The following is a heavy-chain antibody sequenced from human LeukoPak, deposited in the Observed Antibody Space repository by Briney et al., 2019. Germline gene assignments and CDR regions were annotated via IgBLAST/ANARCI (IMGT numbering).Heavy chain of an antibody. CDR1: GGSVSSYY. D-gene: IGHD2-2*01. J-gene: IGHJ5*02. CDR2: IYYSGST. V-gene: IGHV4-59*02. Sequence: SETLSLTCTVSGGSVSSYYWSWIRQPPGKGLEWIGYIYYSGSTNYNPSLKSRVTISVDTSKNQFSLKLSSVTAADTAVYYCARAPAAKTECWFDPWGQGTLVTVSS. CDR3: ARAPAAKTECWFDP.